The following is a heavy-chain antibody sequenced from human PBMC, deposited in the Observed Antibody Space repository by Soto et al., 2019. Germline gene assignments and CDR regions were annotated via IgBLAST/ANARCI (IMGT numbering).Heavy chain of an antibody. CDR2: IYYSGST. CDR1: GGSISSSSYY. V-gene: IGHV4-39*01. J-gene: IGHJ6*03. D-gene: IGHD5-12*01. Sequence: SETLSLTCTVSGGSISSSSYYWGWIRQPPGKGLEWIGSIYYSGSTYYNPSLKSRVTISVDTSKNQFSLKLSSVTAADTAVYYCARLGSGYDLYYYYYYMDVWGKGTTVTVSS. CDR3: ARLGSGYDLYYYYYYMDV.